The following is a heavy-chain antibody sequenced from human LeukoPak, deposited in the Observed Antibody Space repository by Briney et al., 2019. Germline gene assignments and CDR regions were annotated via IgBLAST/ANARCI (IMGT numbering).Heavy chain of an antibody. Sequence: PSETLSLTCTVSGGSISSGDYYWSWIRQPPGKGLEWTGYIYYSGSTYYNPSLKSRVTISVDTSKNQFSLKLSSVTAADTAVYYCARGGATHNWFDPWGQGTLVTVSS. CDR3: ARGGATHNWFDP. CDR2: IYYSGST. CDR1: GGSISSGDYY. V-gene: IGHV4-30-4*01. J-gene: IGHJ5*02. D-gene: IGHD1-26*01.